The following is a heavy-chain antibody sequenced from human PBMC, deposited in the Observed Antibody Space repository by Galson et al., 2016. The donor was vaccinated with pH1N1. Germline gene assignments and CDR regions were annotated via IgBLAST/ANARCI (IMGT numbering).Heavy chain of an antibody. V-gene: IGHV3-7*01. CDR2: IKQDGSEK. CDR1: GFTLSSYW. D-gene: IGHD3-16*01. J-gene: IGHJ6*02. CDR3: AKDDYPLIIGLRRAWGMNV. Sequence: SLRLSCAASGFTLSSYWMSWVRQAPGKGLEWVANIKQDGSEKHYVDSVKGRFTISRDNSKNTLYLQMNSLRAEDTAVYYCAKDDYPLIIGLRRAWGMNVWGQGTTVIVSS.